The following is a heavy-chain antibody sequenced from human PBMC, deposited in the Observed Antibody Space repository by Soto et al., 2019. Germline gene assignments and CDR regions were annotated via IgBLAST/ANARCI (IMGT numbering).Heavy chain of an antibody. J-gene: IGHJ6*02. Sequence: ASVKVSCKASGYTFTSYGISWVRQAPGQGLEWMGWISAYNGNTNYAQKLQGRVTMTTDTSTSTAYMELRSLRSDDTAVYYCARDPSIAAAGIGSYHYSYYGMDVWGQGTTVTVSS. V-gene: IGHV1-18*04. CDR1: GYTFTSYG. CDR3: ARDPSIAAAGIGSYHYSYYGMDV. D-gene: IGHD6-13*01. CDR2: ISAYNGNT.